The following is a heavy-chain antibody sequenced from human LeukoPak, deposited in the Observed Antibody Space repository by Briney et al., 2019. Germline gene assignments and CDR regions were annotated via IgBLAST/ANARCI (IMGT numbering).Heavy chain of an antibody. Sequence: PGGSLRLSCAASGFTFNTYATSWVRQAPGKGLEWVSDISKDGVYPYYADSVKGRFTISRDNSKNMVYLQMNSLRAEDAALYYCAKSSRDGYDWGQGTLVTVSS. CDR3: AKSSRDGYD. CDR1: GFTFNTYA. J-gene: IGHJ4*02. CDR2: ISKDGVYP. D-gene: IGHD5-24*01. V-gene: IGHV3-23*01.